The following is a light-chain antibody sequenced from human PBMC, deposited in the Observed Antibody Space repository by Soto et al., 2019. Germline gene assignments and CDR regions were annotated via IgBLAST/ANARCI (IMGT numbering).Light chain of an antibody. CDR2: GAS. CDR1: QSISSN. V-gene: IGKV3-15*01. J-gene: IGKJ1*01. Sequence: EIGMMPSPATLSVSPGERSTLFCRASQSISSNLSWYQKKHRQAPRLLIYGASTRATGIPACISGSCARTLFILTISRKEAEYFAFYYYQQSRSSGTFGHGTKVDIK. CDR3: QQSRSSGT.